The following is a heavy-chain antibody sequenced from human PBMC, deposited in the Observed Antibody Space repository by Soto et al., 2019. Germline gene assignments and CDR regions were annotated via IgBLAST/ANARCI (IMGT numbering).Heavy chain of an antibody. CDR2: IIPLFGKA. CDR3: ATAHNSGWYFFDY. V-gene: IGHV1-69*06. J-gene: IGHJ4*02. D-gene: IGHD6-19*01. Sequence: SVKVSCKASGGSFSTLGINWVRQAPGHRLEWMGGIIPLFGKARYAETSQGRVTITPDTSTGTAYMEVSSLRSDDTAVFYCATAHNSGWYFFDYWGPGTLVTVSS. CDR1: GGSFSTLG.